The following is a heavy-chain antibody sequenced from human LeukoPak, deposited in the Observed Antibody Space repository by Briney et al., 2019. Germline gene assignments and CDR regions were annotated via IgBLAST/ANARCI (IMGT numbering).Heavy chain of an antibody. V-gene: IGHV3-23*01. CDR1: GFPFNMFA. Sequence: PGGSLRLSCTGSGFPFNMFAIHWVRQAPGQGLEWVSGVSHGGDSTNYAHSVKGRFTISRDYSKNMVFLQMNSLRPEDTAVYYCAKEQRIRHCSEGVCMEGYYFDYWGQGSLVTVSS. J-gene: IGHJ4*02. D-gene: IGHD2-8*01. CDR3: AKEQRIRHCSEGVCMEGYYFDY. CDR2: VSHGGDST.